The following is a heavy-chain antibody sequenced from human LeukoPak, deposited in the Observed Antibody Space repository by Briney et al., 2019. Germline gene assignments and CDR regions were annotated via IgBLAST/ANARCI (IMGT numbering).Heavy chain of an antibody. CDR1: GGSFSGYY. V-gene: IGHV4-34*01. CDR2: INHSGST. CDR3: ARGTSIAARRPYYYYYMNV. Sequence: SETLSLTCAVYGGSFSGYYWSWIRQPPGQGLEWIGEINHSGSTNYNPSLKSRVTISVDTSKNQFSLKLSSVTAADTAVYYCARGTSIAARRPYYYYYMNVWGKGTTVTVSS. D-gene: IGHD6-6*01. J-gene: IGHJ6*03.